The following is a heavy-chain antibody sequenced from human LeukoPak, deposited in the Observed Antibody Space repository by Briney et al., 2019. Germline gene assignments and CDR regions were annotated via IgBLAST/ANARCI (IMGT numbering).Heavy chain of an antibody. D-gene: IGHD2-2*01. Sequence: GGSLRLSCAASGFTFSNYDMNWVRQAPGKGLEWVSHISSGGSIKYYADSLKGRFTISRDNAKNSLCLQMNSLRAEDTAVYYCARRYCSSTDCLFDYWGQGTLVTVSS. CDR3: ARRYCSSTDCLFDY. J-gene: IGHJ4*02. V-gene: IGHV3-48*03. CDR2: ISSGGSIK. CDR1: GFTFSNYD.